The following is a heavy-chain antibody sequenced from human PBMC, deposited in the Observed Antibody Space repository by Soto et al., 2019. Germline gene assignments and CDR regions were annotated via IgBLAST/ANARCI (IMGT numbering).Heavy chain of an antibody. CDR3: ARDFAYFDS. Sequence: SETLSLTCAVYGGSFANYYWNWIRQPPGKGLEWIGEINYTGRTSYNPSLKSRVSISMDTSKNQFSLNLDSVTAADTAVYFCARDFAYFDSWGQGTLVTVSS. V-gene: IGHV4-34*01. J-gene: IGHJ4*02. CDR2: INYTGRT. CDR1: GGSFANYY. D-gene: IGHD3-3*01.